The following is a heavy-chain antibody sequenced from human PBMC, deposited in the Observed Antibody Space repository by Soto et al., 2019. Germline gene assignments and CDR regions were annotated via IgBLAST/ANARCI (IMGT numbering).Heavy chain of an antibody. CDR3: ARASYDYYYYGMDV. CDR2: IYYSGST. Sequence: TLSLTCTVSGGSISSGDYYWSWIRQPPGKGLEWIGYIYYSGSTYYNPSLKSRVTISVDTSKNQFSLKLSSVTAADTAVYYCARASYDYYYYGMDVWGQGTTVTVSS. CDR1: GGSISSGDYY. J-gene: IGHJ6*02. D-gene: IGHD3-16*01. V-gene: IGHV4-30-4*02.